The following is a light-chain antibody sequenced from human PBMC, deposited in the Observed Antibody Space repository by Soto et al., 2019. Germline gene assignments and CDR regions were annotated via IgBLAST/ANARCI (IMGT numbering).Light chain of an antibody. J-gene: IGLJ2*01. CDR1: GSDVGFYDY. V-gene: IGLV2-11*01. CDR3: CSFAGTYSWL. Sequence: QSALTQPRSVSGSPGQSVTISCTGTGSDVGFYDYVSWYQHHPGNVPKVIIFNVSQRPSGVPDRFSGSTSGNTASLTISGLQAADEADYYCCSFAGTYSWLFGAGTQLTVL. CDR2: NVS.